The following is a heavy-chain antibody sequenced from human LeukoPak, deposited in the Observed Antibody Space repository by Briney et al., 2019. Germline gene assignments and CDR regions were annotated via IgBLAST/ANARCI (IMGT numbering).Heavy chain of an antibody. CDR3: AKPDTETDIVVVVAAPPPFDY. V-gene: IGHV3-64*02. D-gene: IGHD2-15*01. J-gene: IGHJ4*02. CDR2: ISINGGST. CDR1: GFTFSGYA. Sequence: GGSLRLSCAASGFTFSGYAMHWVRQAPGKGLEYVSTISINGGSTHYADSVRGRFTISRDNSKNTLYLQMNSPRAEDTAVYYCAKPDTETDIVVVVAAPPPFDYWGQGTLVTVSS.